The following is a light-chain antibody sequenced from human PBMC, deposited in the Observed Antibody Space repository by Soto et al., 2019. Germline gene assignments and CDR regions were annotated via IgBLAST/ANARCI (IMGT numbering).Light chain of an antibody. J-gene: IGLJ1*01. CDR1: SSDVGGYDY. V-gene: IGLV2-8*01. Sequence: LTQPPSASGSPGQSVTISCTGTSSDVGGYDYVSWYQQHPGKAPKLMIYEVTKRPSGVPDRFSGSKSGNTASLTVSGLQAEDEADYYCSSYAGSNNFVFGTGTKVTVL. CDR2: EVT. CDR3: SSYAGSNNFV.